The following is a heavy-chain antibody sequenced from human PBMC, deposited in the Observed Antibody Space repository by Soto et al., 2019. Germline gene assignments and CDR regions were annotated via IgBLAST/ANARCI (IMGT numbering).Heavy chain of an antibody. J-gene: IGHJ5*02. CDR1: TFSSYS. CDR3: TRDEGGSYDTWFNP. V-gene: IGHV3-21*01. D-gene: IGHD1-26*01. Sequence: EVQLVESGGGLVKPGESLRLSCTFTFSSYSLNWVRQAPGKGLEWVSSISSGSAYIKYADSVKGRFTISRDNANNLLYLQMGSLRVDDSAVYYCTRDEGGSYDTWFNPWGQGTLVTVSS. CDR2: ISSGSAYI.